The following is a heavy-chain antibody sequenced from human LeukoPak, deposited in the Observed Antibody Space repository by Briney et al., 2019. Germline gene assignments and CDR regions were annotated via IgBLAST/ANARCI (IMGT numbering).Heavy chain of an antibody. CDR1: GYTFTSYD. Sequence: ASVKVSCKASGYTFTSYDINWVRQATGQGLEWMGWMNPNSGNTGYAQKFQGRVTITRNTSISTAYMELSSLRSEDTAVYYCARDPAGTGYFDYWGQGTLVTVSS. J-gene: IGHJ4*02. V-gene: IGHV1-8*03. CDR2: MNPNSGNT. D-gene: IGHD6-13*01. CDR3: ARDPAGTGYFDY.